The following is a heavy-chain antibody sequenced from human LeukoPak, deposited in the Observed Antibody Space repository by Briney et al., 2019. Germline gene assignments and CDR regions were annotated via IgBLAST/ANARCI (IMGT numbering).Heavy chain of an antibody. Sequence: GESLKISCAASGFTFSNAWMSWVRQAPGKGLEWVGRIKSKTDGGTTDYAAPVKGRFTISRDDSKNTLYLQMNSLKTEDTAVYYCTTAYYDSSGYYNDYWGQGTLVTVSS. CDR1: GFTFSNAW. D-gene: IGHD3-22*01. CDR3: TTAYYDSSGYYNDY. CDR2: IKSKTDGGTT. V-gene: IGHV3-15*01. J-gene: IGHJ4*02.